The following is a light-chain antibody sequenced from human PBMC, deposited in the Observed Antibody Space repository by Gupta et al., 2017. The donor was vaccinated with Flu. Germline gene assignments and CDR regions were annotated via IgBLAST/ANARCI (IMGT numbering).Light chain of an antibody. Sequence: KATNTSAVTASKVGNNYVFWYHRPTAAAPNLLLFDNSNRTSGVPARFSASKYGTSATLATTGLQAGEGADYYWAAEDTSRSVGVFGGGTKLTVL. CDR1: ASKVGNNY. V-gene: IGLV1-51*01. J-gene: IGLJ3*02. CDR3: AAEDTSRSVGV. CDR2: DNS.